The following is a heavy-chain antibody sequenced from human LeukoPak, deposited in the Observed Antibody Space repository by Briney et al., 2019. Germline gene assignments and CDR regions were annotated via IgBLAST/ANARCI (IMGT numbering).Heavy chain of an antibody. Sequence: GASVKVSCQASGYTFTGYYMHWLRQAPGQGLEWMGWINPNSGGTNYAQKFQGRVTMTRDTSISTAYMELSRLRSDDTAVYYCARDPYYDILTGSLGWYFDLWGRGTLVTVSS. V-gene: IGHV1-2*02. J-gene: IGHJ2*01. CDR3: ARDPYYDILTGSLGWYFDL. CDR1: GYTFTGYY. CDR2: INPNSGGT. D-gene: IGHD3-9*01.